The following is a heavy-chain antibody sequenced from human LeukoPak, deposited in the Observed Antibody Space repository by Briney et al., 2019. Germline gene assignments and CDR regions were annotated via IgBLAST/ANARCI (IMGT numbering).Heavy chain of an antibody. J-gene: IGHJ4*02. CDR2: INSDGGST. Sequence: GGSLRLSCAASGFTFSSYWMHWVRQAPGKGLVWVSRINSDGGSTNYAHTVKGRFTISRDNAKNTLYLQMNSLRAEDTAVYYCARDRLTCTNGVCYSEGFDYWGQGTLVTVSS. D-gene: IGHD2-8*01. CDR1: GFTFSSYW. CDR3: ARDRLTCTNGVCYSEGFDY. V-gene: IGHV3-74*01.